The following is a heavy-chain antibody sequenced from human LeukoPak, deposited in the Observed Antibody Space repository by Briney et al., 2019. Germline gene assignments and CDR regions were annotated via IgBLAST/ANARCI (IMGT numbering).Heavy chain of an antibody. Sequence: EASVKVSCKASGYTLTGYYMHWVRQAPGQGLEWMGWINPNSGGTNYAQKFQGRVTMTRDTSISTAYMELSRLRSDDTAVYYCARGATWIQLWLLGYWGQGTLVTVSS. CDR1: GYTLTGYY. V-gene: IGHV1-2*02. D-gene: IGHD5-18*01. CDR2: INPNSGGT. CDR3: ARGATWIQLWLLGY. J-gene: IGHJ4*02.